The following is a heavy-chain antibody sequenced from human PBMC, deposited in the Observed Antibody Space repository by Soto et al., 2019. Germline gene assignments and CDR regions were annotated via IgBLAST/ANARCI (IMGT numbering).Heavy chain of an antibody. CDR2: VYSGGST. V-gene: IGHV3-66*01. D-gene: IGHD2-15*01. CDR1: GFTVSSNY. Sequence: EVQLVESGGGLVQPGGSLRLSCAASGFTVSSNYMSWVRQAPGKGLEWVSLVYSGGSTYYADSVKGRFTIPRDNSKNTRYLQMNSLRAEDTAVYYCARDGRYCSGGSCYYYYYYMDAWGKGTTVTVSS. CDR3: ARDGRYCSGGSCYYYYYYMDA. J-gene: IGHJ6*03.